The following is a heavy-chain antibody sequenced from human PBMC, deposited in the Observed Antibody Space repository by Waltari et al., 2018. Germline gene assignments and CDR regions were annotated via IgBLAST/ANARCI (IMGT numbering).Heavy chain of an antibody. CDR1: GGTFSSYA. CDR2: GIPIFGTA. Sequence: QVQLVQSGAEVKKPGSSVKVSCKASGGTFSSYAISWVRQAPGQGLEWMGGGIPIFGTANDAQKFQGRVTITADESTSTAYMELSSLRSEDTAVYYCARHIAVAATGAFDIWGQGTMVTVSS. V-gene: IGHV1-69*13. D-gene: IGHD6-19*01. CDR3: ARHIAVAATGAFDI. J-gene: IGHJ3*02.